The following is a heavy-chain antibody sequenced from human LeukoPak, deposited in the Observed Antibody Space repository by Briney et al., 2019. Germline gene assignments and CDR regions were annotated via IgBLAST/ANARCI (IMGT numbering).Heavy chain of an antibody. CDR3: AKGSQWLVHQNWFDP. CDR2: ISGSGNNA. V-gene: IGHV3-23*01. D-gene: IGHD6-19*01. CDR1: GFTFNTYA. J-gene: IGHJ5*02. Sequence: PGGSLRLSCAASGFTFNTYAMTWVRQAPGQGLEWVSAISGSGNNAYYADSVKGRFTVSRDNSQNTVYLQMNSLRAEDTAVYFCAKGSQWLVHQNWFDPWGQGTQVTVSS.